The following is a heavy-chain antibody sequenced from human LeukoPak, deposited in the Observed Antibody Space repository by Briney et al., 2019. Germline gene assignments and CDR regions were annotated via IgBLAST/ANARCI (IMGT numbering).Heavy chain of an antibody. CDR2: IYNSGST. CDR1: GGSISSYY. Sequence: SETLSLTCTVSGGSISSYYWSWIRQPPGKGLEWIGYIYNSGSTNYSPSLKSRVTISVDTSKNQFSLKLTSVTAADTAVYYCAWGDGVGELFFVYWGQGTLVTVSS. J-gene: IGHJ4*02. D-gene: IGHD3-10*01. CDR3: AWGDGVGELFFVY. V-gene: IGHV4-4*09.